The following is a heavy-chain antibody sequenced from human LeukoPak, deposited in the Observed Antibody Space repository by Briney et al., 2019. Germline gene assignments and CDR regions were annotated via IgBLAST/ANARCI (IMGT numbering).Heavy chain of an antibody. CDR3: AKDISMGIAVAELDY. D-gene: IGHD6-19*01. Sequence: GGSLRLSCAASGFTYDDYAIHWVRQAPGKGLEWVSLISGDGGSTYYADSVKGRFTISRDNSKNSLYLQMNSLRTEDTALYYCAKDISMGIAVAELDYWGQGNLVTVSS. CDR1: GFTYDDYA. CDR2: ISGDGGST. V-gene: IGHV3-43*02. J-gene: IGHJ4*02.